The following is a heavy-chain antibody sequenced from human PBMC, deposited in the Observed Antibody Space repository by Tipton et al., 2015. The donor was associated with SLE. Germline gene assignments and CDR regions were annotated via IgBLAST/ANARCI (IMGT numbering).Heavy chain of an antibody. V-gene: IGHV4-38-2*01. J-gene: IGHJ4*02. CDR3: ARNPNPRYRVRGVMGGFDY. Sequence: TLSLTCAVSGYSISSGYYWGWIRQPPGKGLEWIGEINHSGSTNYNPSLKSRVTISVDTSKNQFSLKLSSVTAADTAVYYCARNPNPRYRVRGVMGGFDYWGQGTLVTVSS. D-gene: IGHD3-10*01. CDR2: INHSGST. CDR1: GYSISSGYY.